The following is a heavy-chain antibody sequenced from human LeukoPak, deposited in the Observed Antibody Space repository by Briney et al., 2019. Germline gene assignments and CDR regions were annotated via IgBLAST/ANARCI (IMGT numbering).Heavy chain of an antibody. J-gene: IGHJ4*02. V-gene: IGHV4-30-2*01. CDR1: GGSISSGGYS. CDR2: IYHSGST. D-gene: IGHD6-6*01. CDR3: ARAYPSLAAGPYFDY. Sequence: PSETLSLTCAVSGGSISSGGYSWSWIRQPPGKGLEWIGYIYHSGSTYYNPSLKSRVTISVDRSKNQFSLKLSSVTAADTAVYYCARAYPSLAAGPYFDYWGQGTLVTVSS.